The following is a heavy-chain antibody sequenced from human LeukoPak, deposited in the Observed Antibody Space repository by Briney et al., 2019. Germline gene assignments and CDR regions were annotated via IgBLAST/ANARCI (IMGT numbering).Heavy chain of an antibody. CDR2: ISGSGGST. CDR3: AKARCGDYVARFDY. D-gene: IGHD4-17*01. CDR1: GFTFSSNA. J-gene: IGHJ4*02. V-gene: IGHV3-23*01. Sequence: GGSLRLSCAASGFTFSSNAMSWVRQAPGKGLEWVSAISGSGGSTYYADSVEGRFTPCRDNSNNTLYHQMNCLRAEGTSVNYCAKARCGDYVARFDYWGQGTLVTVSS.